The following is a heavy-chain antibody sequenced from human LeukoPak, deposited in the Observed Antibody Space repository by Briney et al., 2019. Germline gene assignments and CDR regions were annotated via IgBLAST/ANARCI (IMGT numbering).Heavy chain of an antibody. Sequence: GASVKVSCKASGYTFTSYYMHWVRQAPGQGLEWMGIINPSGGGTSYAQKFQGRVTMTRDTSTSTVYMELSSLRSEDTAVYYCAREAGGVTTVTRNAVDYWGQGTLVTVSS. CDR1: GYTFTSYY. V-gene: IGHV1-46*01. D-gene: IGHD4-17*01. CDR2: INPSGGGT. J-gene: IGHJ4*02. CDR3: AREAGGVTTVTRNAVDY.